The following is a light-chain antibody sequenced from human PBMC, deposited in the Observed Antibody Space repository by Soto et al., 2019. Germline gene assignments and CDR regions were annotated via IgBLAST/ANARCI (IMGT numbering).Light chain of an antibody. CDR2: GAS. V-gene: IGKV3-15*01. Sequence: EIVMTQSPATLSVSPGERATLSCRASQSVSSNLAWYQQKPGQAPRLLIYGASTRATGIPARFSGSGSGTEFTLNISSLHSEDFAVYYCQQYNNWPLMYTFGQGTKLEIK. CDR1: QSVSSN. J-gene: IGKJ2*01. CDR3: QQYNNWPLMYT.